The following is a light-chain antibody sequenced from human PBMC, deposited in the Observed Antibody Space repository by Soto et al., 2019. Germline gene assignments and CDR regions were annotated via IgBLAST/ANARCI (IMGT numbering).Light chain of an antibody. J-gene: IGKJ4*01. CDR2: GAS. CDR3: QQYGTSPFT. V-gene: IGKV3-20*01. Sequence: EIVLTQSPGILSLSPGERASLSCRASQKISSTVLAWYQQKPGQAPRLLIYGASSRTTGIPDRFSGSGSGTDSTLTISRLEPEDFPVYYCQQYGTSPFTFGGGTKVDI. CDR1: QKISSTV.